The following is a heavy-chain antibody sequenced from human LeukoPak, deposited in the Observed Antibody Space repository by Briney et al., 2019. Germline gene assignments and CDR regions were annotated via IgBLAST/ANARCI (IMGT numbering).Heavy chain of an antibody. V-gene: IGHV1-24*01. D-gene: IGHD3-3*01. Sequence: ASVKVSCKVSGYTLTELSMHWVRQAPGKGLEWMGGFDPEDGETIYAQKFQGRATMTEDTSTDTAYMELSSLRSEDTAVYYCATGTKYYDFWSGYYRFRTDGRGYYYMDVWGKGTTVTVSS. CDR3: ATGTKYYDFWSGYYRFRTDGRGYYYMDV. CDR1: GYTLTELS. J-gene: IGHJ6*03. CDR2: FDPEDGET.